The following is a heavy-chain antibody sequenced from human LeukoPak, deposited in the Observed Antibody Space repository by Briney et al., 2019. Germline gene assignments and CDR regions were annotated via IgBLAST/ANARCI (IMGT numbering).Heavy chain of an antibody. D-gene: IGHD1-7*01. V-gene: IGHV3-30*04. CDR3: AKDYNWNLNRGVGEYMDV. Sequence: GGSLRLSCAASGFTFSSYAMHWVRQAPGKGLEWVAVISYDGSNKYYADSVKGRFTISRDNSKNTLYLQMNSLRAEDTAVYYCAKDYNWNLNRGVGEYMDVWGKGTTVTVSS. CDR1: GFTFSSYA. CDR2: ISYDGSNK. J-gene: IGHJ6*03.